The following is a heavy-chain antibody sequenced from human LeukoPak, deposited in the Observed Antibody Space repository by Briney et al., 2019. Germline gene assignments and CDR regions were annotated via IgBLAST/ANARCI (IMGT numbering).Heavy chain of an antibody. CDR3: ARLANWAV. Sequence: PSETLSLTCAVSGYSISSGYYWGWIQQPPGKGLEWIGSIYHSGSTYYNPSLKSRVTISVDTSKNQFSLKLSSVTAADTAVYYCARLANWAVWGQGTLVTVSS. CDR1: GYSISSGYY. D-gene: IGHD7-27*01. J-gene: IGHJ4*02. V-gene: IGHV4-38-2*01. CDR2: IYHSGST.